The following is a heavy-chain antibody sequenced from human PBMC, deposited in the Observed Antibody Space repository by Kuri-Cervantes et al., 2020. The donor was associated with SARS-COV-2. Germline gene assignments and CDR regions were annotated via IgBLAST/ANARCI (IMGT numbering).Heavy chain of an antibody. Sequence: ESLKISCAVYGGSFSGYYWSWIRQPPGKGLEWIGEINHSGTTNYNPSLKSRVTISVDTSKNQFSLKLTYVTAADTAVYYCARGHRSLTTIVIVITGGLSWFNPWGRGPLAPFP. CDR1: GGSFSGYY. V-gene: IGHV4-34*01. CDR2: INHSGTT. CDR3: ARGHRSLTTIVIVITGGLSWFNP. D-gene: IGHD3-22*01. J-gene: IGHJ5*02.